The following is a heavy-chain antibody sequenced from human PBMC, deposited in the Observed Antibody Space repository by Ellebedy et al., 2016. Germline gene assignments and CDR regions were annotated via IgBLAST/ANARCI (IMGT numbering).Heavy chain of an antibody. J-gene: IGHJ4*02. CDR2: ISGDGDTT. CDR1: GFTFRNFF. Sequence: GGSLRLXCVASGFTFRNFFMSWVRQAPGGGLEWFSTISGDGDTTFSADSVKGRFTISRDNSANTLYLHMSSLRAEDTAVYYCRQGHYTHYWGQGTLVTVSS. D-gene: IGHD4-11*01. CDR3: RQGHYTHY. V-gene: IGHV3-23*01.